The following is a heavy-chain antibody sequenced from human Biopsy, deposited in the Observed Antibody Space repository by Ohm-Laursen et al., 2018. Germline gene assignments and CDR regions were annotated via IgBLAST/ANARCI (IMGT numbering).Heavy chain of an antibody. J-gene: IGHJ5*02. Sequence: GASVKVSCKASGYTFTGYHVHWVRQAPGQGLEWKGWINAKTGDTNYAQKFQGRVTMTRDTSISTAYVDLSSLRSDDTAVYYCTRGGYYYDSLAYYYWFDPWGQGTLVTVSS. V-gene: IGHV1-2*02. D-gene: IGHD3-22*01. CDR2: INAKTGDT. CDR3: TRGGYYYDSLAYYYWFDP. CDR1: GYTFTGYH.